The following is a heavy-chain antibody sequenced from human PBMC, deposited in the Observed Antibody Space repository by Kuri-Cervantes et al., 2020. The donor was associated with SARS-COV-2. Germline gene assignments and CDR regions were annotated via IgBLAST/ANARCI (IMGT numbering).Heavy chain of an antibody. Sequence: GESLKISCAASGFTFSSYWMSWVRQAPGKGLEWVANIKQDGSEKYYVDSVKGRFTISRDNAKNSLYLQMNSLRAEDTAVYYCARVFYDSWSGYPHWYFDLWGRGTLVTVSS. D-gene: IGHD3-3*01. CDR2: IKQDGSEK. CDR3: ARVFYDSWSGYPHWYFDL. V-gene: IGHV3-7*01. CDR1: GFTFSSYW. J-gene: IGHJ2*01.